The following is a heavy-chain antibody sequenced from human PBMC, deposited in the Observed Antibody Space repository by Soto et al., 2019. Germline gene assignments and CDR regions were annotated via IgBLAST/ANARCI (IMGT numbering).Heavy chain of an antibody. V-gene: IGHV3-23*01. J-gene: IGHJ4*02. CDR2: ISGSGGST. Sequence: PGGSLRLSCAASGFTFSSYAMSCVRQAPGKGLEWVSAISGSGGSTYYADSVKGRFTISRDNSKNTLYLQMNSLRAEDTAVYYCAKDPEFFWSGQNKRNFDYWGQGTLVTVSS. D-gene: IGHD3-3*01. CDR3: AKDPEFFWSGQNKRNFDY. CDR1: GFTFSSYA.